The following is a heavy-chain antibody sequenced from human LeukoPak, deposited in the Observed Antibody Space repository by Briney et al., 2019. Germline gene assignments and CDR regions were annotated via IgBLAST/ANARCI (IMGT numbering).Heavy chain of an antibody. CDR2: INWNGGST. V-gene: IGHV3-20*04. CDR1: GFTFDDYD. D-gene: IGHD4-17*01. CDR3: ARVLYGDYPFDY. Sequence: GGSLRLSCAASGFTFDDYDMSWVRQAPGKGLEWVSSINWNGGSTGYADSVKGRFTISRDNAKNSLYLQMNSLRAEDTALYYCARVLYGDYPFDYWGQGTLVTVSS. J-gene: IGHJ4*02.